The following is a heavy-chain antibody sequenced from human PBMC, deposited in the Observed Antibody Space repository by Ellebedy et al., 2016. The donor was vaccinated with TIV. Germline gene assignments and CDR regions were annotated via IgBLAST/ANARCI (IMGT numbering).Heavy chain of an antibody. J-gene: IGHJ4*02. Sequence: GGSLRLSCATSGFAFGSYGMQWVRQAPGKGLEWLAVIWFDGSNIDYADSVKGRFAISRDNSKNTLYLQLNSLTVEDTAVYYCARGQQVARDWGQGILVTVSS. D-gene: IGHD6-13*01. V-gene: IGHV3-33*01. CDR2: IWFDGSNI. CDR3: ARGQQVARD. CDR1: GFAFGSYG.